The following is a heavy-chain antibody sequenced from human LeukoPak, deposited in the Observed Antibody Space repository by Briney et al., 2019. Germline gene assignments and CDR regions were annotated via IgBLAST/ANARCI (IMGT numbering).Heavy chain of an antibody. D-gene: IGHD6-19*01. J-gene: IGHJ6*04. Sequence: ASVKVSCKASGYTFTSYGISWVRQAPGQGLEWMGWISTYNGYANYAQKLQGRVTMTTETSTSTAYMELRSLRSDDTAMYYCARNSSDWYGYMDVWGKGTTVTVSS. V-gene: IGHV1-18*01. CDR3: ARNSSDWYGYMDV. CDR1: GYTFTSYG. CDR2: ISTYNGYA.